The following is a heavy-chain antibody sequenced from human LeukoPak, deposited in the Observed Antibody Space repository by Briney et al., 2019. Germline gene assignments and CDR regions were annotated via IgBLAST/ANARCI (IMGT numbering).Heavy chain of an antibody. Sequence: ASVKVSCKASGYTFTGYYMHWVRQAPGQGREWMGWINPNSGGTNYAQKFQGWVTMTRDTSISTAYMELSRLRSDDAAVYYCARGRTTDWFDPWGQGTLVTVSS. D-gene: IGHD1-1*01. CDR1: GYTFTGYY. CDR3: ARGRTTDWFDP. V-gene: IGHV1-2*04. CDR2: INPNSGGT. J-gene: IGHJ5*02.